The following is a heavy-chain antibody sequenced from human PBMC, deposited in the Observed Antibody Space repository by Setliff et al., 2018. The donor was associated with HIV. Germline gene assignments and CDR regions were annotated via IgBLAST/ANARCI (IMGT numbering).Heavy chain of an antibody. CDR1: GYSISTAYY. Sequence: ASETLSLTCAVSGYSISTAYYWGWIRQPPGKGLEWIGSVYHSGTTCYNPSLKSRVTISVDMSNNQFSLKVTSVTAADTAVYYCMRGRSITIFGVAYFDFWGQGTQVTVSS. J-gene: IGHJ4*02. CDR2: VYHSGTT. V-gene: IGHV4-38-2*01. CDR3: MRGRSITIFGVAYFDF. D-gene: IGHD3-3*01.